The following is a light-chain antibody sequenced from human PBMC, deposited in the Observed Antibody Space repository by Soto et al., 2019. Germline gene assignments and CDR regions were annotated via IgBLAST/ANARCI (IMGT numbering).Light chain of an antibody. Sequence: EIVLTQSPCTLSLSPGERATLSCRASQSVSSSYLAWYQQKPGQAPRLLIYGASSRATGIPDRFSGSGSGTDFTITISSLQPEDVASYYCHTFGQGTRLEIK. V-gene: IGKV3-20*01. CDR2: GAS. J-gene: IGKJ5*01. CDR3: HT. CDR1: QSVSSSY.